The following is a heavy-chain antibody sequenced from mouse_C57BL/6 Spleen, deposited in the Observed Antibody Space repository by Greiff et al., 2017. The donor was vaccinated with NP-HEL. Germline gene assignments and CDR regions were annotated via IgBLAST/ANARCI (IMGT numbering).Heavy chain of an antibody. V-gene: IGHV1-69*01. CDR3: ARRNWDGARDY. CDR1: GYTFTSYW. D-gene: IGHD4-1*01. Sequence: QVQLQQPGAELVMPGASVKLSCKASGYTFTSYWMHWVKQRPGQGLEWIGEIDPSDSYTNYNQKFKGKSTLTVDKSSSTAYMQLSSLTSEGSAVYYCARRNWDGARDYWGQGTSVTVSS. J-gene: IGHJ4*01. CDR2: IDPSDSYT.